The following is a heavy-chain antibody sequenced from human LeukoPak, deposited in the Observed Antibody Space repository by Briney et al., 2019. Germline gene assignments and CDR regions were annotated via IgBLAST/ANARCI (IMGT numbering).Heavy chain of an antibody. Sequence: SETLSLTCTVSGGSISSGGYYWSWIRQHPGKGLEWIGYIYYSGSTYYNPSLKSRVTISVDTSMTQFSLKLSSVTAADTAVYYCARDEAGAIAAAGTSGFDPWGQGTLVTVSS. CDR2: IYYSGST. V-gene: IGHV4-31*03. D-gene: IGHD6-13*01. CDR1: GGSISSGGYY. J-gene: IGHJ5*02. CDR3: ARDEAGAIAAAGTSGFDP.